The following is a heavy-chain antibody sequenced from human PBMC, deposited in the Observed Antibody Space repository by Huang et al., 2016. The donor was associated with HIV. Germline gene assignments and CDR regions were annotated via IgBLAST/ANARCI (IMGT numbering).Heavy chain of an antibody. Sequence: EVQLVESGGGLVQPGGSLRLSCAASGFSLSSYWMNWVRQAPGKGLVGGSRINSDGSSTSYADSVKGRFTISRDNAKNTLYLQMNSLRAEDTAVYYCARDPRIQSWLNFFDYWGQGTLVSVSS. CDR3: ARDPRIQSWLNFFDY. CDR2: INSDGSST. V-gene: IGHV3-74*01. J-gene: IGHJ4*02. D-gene: IGHD3-22*01. CDR1: GFSLSSYW.